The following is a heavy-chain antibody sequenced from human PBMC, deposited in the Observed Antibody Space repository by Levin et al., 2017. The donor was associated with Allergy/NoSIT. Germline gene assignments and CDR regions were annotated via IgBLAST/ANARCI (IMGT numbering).Heavy chain of an antibody. D-gene: IGHD3-16*01. CDR2: ISSSGGTT. CDR3: AKLGATLGGLGY. Sequence: GESLKISCAASGFTFNTYAMSWVRQAPGKGLECVSGISSSGGTTDYADSVKGRFTISRDNSKNTLYLQMNSLRAEDTAVYYCAKLGATLGGLGYWGQGTLVTVSS. V-gene: IGHV3-23*01. J-gene: IGHJ4*02. CDR1: GFTFNTYA.